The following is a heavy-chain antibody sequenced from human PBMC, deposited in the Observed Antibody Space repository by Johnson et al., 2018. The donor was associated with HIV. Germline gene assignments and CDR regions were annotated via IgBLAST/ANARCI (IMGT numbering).Heavy chain of an antibody. CDR1: GFSFSDGFTFSNAW. CDR3: AREGGDAFDI. V-gene: IGHV3-15*01. D-gene: IGHD1-26*01. CDR2: IKSKSDGGPT. J-gene: IGHJ3*02. Sequence: VQLVESGGGLVKPGGSLRLSCAASGFSFSDGFTFSNAWMSWVRQAPGKGLEWVGRIKSKSDGGPTDYVAPVKGRFSISRDDSKNTLYVQMNSLRAEDTAVYYCAREGGDAFDIWGQGTMVTVSS.